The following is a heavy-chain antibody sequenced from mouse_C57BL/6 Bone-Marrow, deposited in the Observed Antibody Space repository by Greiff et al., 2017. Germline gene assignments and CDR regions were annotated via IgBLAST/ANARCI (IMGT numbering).Heavy chain of an antibody. CDR2: IDPSASYT. V-gene: IGHV1-50*01. J-gene: IGHJ4*01. CDR3: ARTDYYAMDY. Sequence: QVQLQQPGAELVKPGASVKLSCKASGYTFTSYWMQWVKQRPGQGLEWIGEIDPSASYTNYNQKFKGKATLTVDTSSSTAYMQLSSLTSEDSAVYYCARTDYYAMDYWGQGTSVTVSS. CDR1: GYTFTSYW.